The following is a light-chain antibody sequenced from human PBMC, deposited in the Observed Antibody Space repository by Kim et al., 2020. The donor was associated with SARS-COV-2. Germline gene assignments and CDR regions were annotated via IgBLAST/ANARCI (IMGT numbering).Light chain of an antibody. CDR1: SLRSYY. J-gene: IGLJ1*01. CDR3: NSRDSSGNHGYV. CDR2: GKN. Sequence: TDRITCQGDSLRSYYAIWYQQKPGQAPVLVIYGKNNRPSGIPDRFSGSSSGNTASLTITGAQAEDEADYYFNSRDSSGNHGYVFGTGTKVTVL. V-gene: IGLV3-19*01.